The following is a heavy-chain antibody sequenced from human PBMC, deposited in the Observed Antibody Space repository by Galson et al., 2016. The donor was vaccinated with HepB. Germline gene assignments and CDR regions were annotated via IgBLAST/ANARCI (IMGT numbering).Heavy chain of an antibody. CDR3: VREGGYGKDEN. Sequence: SLRLSCAASGFIFRSYAMHWVRQAPGKGLEWVAVISYDGSKIYYADSVKGRFSISRDNAKSALYLQMSNLGADDTSVYYGVREGGYGKDENWGQGTMVTVSS. D-gene: IGHD5-12*01. V-gene: IGHV3-30-3*01. CDR2: ISYDGSKI. CDR1: GFIFRSYA. J-gene: IGHJ3*01.